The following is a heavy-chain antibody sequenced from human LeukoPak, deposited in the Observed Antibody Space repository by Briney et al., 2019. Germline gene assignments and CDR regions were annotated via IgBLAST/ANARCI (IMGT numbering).Heavy chain of an antibody. D-gene: IGHD3-22*01. CDR2: IYYSGST. CDR3: ARSPSGYRFDY. V-gene: IGHV4-59*01. CDR1: GGSMSSYY. J-gene: IGHJ4*02. Sequence: SETLSLTCTVSGGSMSSYYWTWIRQPPGKGLEWIGYIYYSGSTKYNPSLKSRVTISADTSRNQFSLKLSSVTAADTAVYYCARSPSGYRFDYWGQGILVTVSS.